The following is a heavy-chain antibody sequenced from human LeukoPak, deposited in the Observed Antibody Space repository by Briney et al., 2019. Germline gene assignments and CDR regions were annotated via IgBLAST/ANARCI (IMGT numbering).Heavy chain of an antibody. CDR1: GFTFDDYG. V-gene: IGHV3-23*01. CDR2: ISGSGGST. J-gene: IGHJ4*02. CDR3: AMPHEVVVISDLDY. Sequence: GGSLRLSCAASGFTFDDYGMSWVRQAPGKGLEWVSAISGSGGSTYYADSVKGRFTISRDNSKNTLYLQMNSLRAEDTAVYYCAMPHEVVVISDLDYWGQGTLVTVSS. D-gene: IGHD3-22*01.